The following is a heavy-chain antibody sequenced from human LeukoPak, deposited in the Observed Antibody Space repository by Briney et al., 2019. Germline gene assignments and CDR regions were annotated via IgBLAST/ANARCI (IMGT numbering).Heavy chain of an antibody. Sequence: KPSGTLFLTRTVSGGPLTNSFLSWVRQPPGEGLEWIGYNHYSGTTNCDPSPRSRVTISVDTSKNQFSLKLSSVTAADTAVYYCARAHDNSWQDWGQGTLVTVSS. CDR3: ARAHDNSWQD. CDR2: NHYSGTT. D-gene: IGHD2-15*01. J-gene: IGHJ4*02. CDR1: GGPLTNSF. V-gene: IGHV4-59*01.